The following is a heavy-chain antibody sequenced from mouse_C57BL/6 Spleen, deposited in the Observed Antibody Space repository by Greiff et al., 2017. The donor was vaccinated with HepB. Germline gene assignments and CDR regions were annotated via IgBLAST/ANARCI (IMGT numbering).Heavy chain of an antibody. CDR2: IYPRSGNT. V-gene: IGHV1-81*01. CDR1: GYTFTSYG. D-gene: IGHD1-1*01. CDR3: ARGGITTVVATKYAMDY. Sequence: QVQLQQSGAELARPGASVKLSCKASGYTFTSYGISWVKQRTGQGLEWIGEIYPRSGNTYYNEKFKGKATLTADKSSSTAYMALRSLTSEDSAVYFCARGGITTVVATKYAMDYWGQGTSVTVSS. J-gene: IGHJ4*01.